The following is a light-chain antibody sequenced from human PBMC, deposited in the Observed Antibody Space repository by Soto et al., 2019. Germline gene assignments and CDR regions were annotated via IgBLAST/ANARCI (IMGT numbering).Light chain of an antibody. CDR1: QCVSSN. J-gene: IGKJ4*02. CDR3: EQYNNWIPLT. CDR2: GAS. V-gene: IGKV3-15*01. Sequence: EILMTQSPATLSVSPGERATLSCRASQCVSSNSARYQQKPGQAPRLRIYGASTRATGIPARFSGSGSGTEFTLHFSSLKVEDFAVYYCEQYNNWIPLTFGGGTMVEIK.